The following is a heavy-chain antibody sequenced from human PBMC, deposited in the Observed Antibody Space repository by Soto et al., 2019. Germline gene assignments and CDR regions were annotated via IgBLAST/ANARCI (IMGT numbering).Heavy chain of an antibody. V-gene: IGHV1-8*01. Sequence: QVQLVQSGAEVKKPGASVKVSCKASGYTFTSYDINWVRQATGQGLEWMGLMNPNSGNTGYAQKFQGRVTMTRNTSISTAYMELSSLRSEDTAVYYCARGLMTRRYYDFWSGYHFDYWGQGTLVTVSS. D-gene: IGHD3-3*01. CDR1: GYTFTSYD. CDR2: MNPNSGNT. CDR3: ARGLMTRRYYDFWSGYHFDY. J-gene: IGHJ4*02.